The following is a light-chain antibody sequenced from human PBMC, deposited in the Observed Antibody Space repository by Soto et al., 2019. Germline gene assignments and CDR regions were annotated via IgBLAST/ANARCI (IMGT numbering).Light chain of an antibody. CDR1: QSINNW. Sequence: DLRMTQSPSTLSASVGDRVTITCRASQSINNWLAWYQQKSGKAPKLLVYDASNLEGGVPSRFSGSGSGTEFTLTISSLQPDDFATYYCQQYKNSSPWTFGQGTKVEIK. V-gene: IGKV1-5*01. CDR2: DAS. J-gene: IGKJ1*01. CDR3: QQYKNSSPWT.